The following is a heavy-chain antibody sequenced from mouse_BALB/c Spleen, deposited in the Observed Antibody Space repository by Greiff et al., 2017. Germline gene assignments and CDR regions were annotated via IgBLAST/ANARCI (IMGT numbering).Heavy chain of an antibody. D-gene: IGHD2-4*01. J-gene: IGHJ2*01. Sequence: EVMLVESGGGLVKPGGSLKLSCAASGFTFSSYAMSWVRQTPEKRLEWVASISSGGSTYYPDSVKGRFTISRDNARNILYLQMSSLRSEDTAMYYCARGPNYAVYYFDYWGQGTTLTVSS. CDR1: GFTFSSYA. CDR2: ISSGGST. V-gene: IGHV5-6-5*01. CDR3: ARGPNYAVYYFDY.